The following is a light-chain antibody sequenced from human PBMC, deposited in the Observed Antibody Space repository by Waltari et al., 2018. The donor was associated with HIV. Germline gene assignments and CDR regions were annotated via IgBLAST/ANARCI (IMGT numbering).Light chain of an antibody. CDR3: QQYNSDPS. J-gene: IGKJ5*01. CDR2: KAS. V-gene: IGKV1-5*03. CDR1: QDISTW. Sequence: DIHMTQSPSTLPAFVGDRVTITCRASQDISTWLAWYQQKPGKAPKLLIHKASALESGVSSRFSGSGSGTEFTLIIDSLEPDDFATYYCQQYNSDPSFGQGTRLEMK.